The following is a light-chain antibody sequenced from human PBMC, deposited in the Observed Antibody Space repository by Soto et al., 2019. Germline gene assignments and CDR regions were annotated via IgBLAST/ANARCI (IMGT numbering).Light chain of an antibody. CDR1: QGIRND. CDR3: LQHHSLPRT. CDR2: GSS. J-gene: IGKJ1*01. Sequence: DIQMTQSPATLAASVGDRVTITCRASQGIRNDLGWYQQKPGKAPKRLIYGSSSLQSGVPSRFSGSGSGTEFILTISGLQPEDSATYYCLQHHSLPRTFGQGTKVDIK. V-gene: IGKV1-17*01.